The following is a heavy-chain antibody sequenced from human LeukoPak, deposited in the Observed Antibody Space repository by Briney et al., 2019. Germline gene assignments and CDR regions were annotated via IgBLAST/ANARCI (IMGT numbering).Heavy chain of an antibody. CDR2: IYYSGST. Sequence: SETLSLTCTVSGGSISSYYWSWIRQPPGKGLEWIGYIYYSGSTNYNPSLKSRVTISVDTSKNQFSLKLSSVTAADTAVYYCARETVRGVLDYWGQGTLVTVSS. V-gene: IGHV4-59*01. CDR1: GGSISSYY. CDR3: ARETVRGVLDY. J-gene: IGHJ4*02. D-gene: IGHD3-10*01.